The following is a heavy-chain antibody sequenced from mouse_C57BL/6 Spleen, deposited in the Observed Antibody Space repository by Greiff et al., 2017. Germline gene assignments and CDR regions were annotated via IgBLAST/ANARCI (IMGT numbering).Heavy chain of an antibody. D-gene: IGHD1-1*02. Sequence: QVQLQQPGAELVKPGASVKLSCKASGYTFTSYWMQWVKQRPGQGLAWIGEIDPSDSYTNYNQKFKGKATLTVDTSSSTAYMQLSSLTSEDSAVYYCARGVYGSMGWNYWGQGTTLTVSS. CDR2: IDPSDSYT. V-gene: IGHV1-50*01. J-gene: IGHJ2*01. CDR1: GYTFTSYW. CDR3: ARGVYGSMGWNY.